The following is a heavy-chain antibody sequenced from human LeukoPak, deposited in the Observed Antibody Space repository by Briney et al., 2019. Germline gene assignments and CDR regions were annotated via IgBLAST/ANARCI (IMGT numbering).Heavy chain of an antibody. CDR3: ARHSAVTTFIFDY. V-gene: IGHV4-39*01. J-gene: IGHJ4*02. CDR2: IFYSGST. Sequence: SETLSLTCTVSGGSISSSYYYWGWIRQPPGKGLEGIGSIFYSGSTYYNPSLKSRVTISLDTSKNQFSLRLSSVTAADTAVYYCARHSAVTTFIFDYWGQGTLVTVSP. D-gene: IGHD4-17*01. CDR1: GGSISSSYYY.